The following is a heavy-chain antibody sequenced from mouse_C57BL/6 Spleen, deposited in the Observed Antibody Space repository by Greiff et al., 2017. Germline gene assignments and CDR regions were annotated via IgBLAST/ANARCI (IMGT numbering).Heavy chain of an antibody. CDR2: ISYDGSN. V-gene: IGHV3-6*01. D-gene: IGHD3-2*02. J-gene: IGHJ2*01. Sequence: EVKLVESGPGLVKPSQSLSLTCSVTGYSITSGYYWNWIRQFPGNKLEWMGYISYDGSNNYNPSLKNRISITRDTSKNQFFLKLNSVTTEDTATYYCAREGSSGPDYWGQGTTLTVSS. CDR3: AREGSSGPDY. CDR1: GYSITSGYY.